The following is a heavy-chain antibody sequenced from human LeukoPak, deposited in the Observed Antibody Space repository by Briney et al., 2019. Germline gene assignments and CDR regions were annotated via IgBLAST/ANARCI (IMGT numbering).Heavy chain of an antibody. CDR2: ISSDGSHK. CDR3: ARDLKGYFDY. Sequence: GGSLRLSRAASGFSFSDYAMHWIRQAPGKGLEWVAVISSDGSHKHYADSLTGRFTISRDNSKNTLYLQMNSLRAEDTAVYYCARDLKGYFDYWGQGTPVTVSS. J-gene: IGHJ4*02. CDR1: GFSFSDYA. V-gene: IGHV3-30*04.